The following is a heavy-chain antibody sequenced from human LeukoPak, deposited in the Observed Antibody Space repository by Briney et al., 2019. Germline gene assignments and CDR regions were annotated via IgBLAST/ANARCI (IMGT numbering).Heavy chain of an antibody. CDR3: ARDLSSSWYDAFDI. D-gene: IGHD6-13*01. CDR1: EFTFSTYA. V-gene: IGHV3-23*01. CDR2: IIGSGKTT. Sequence: PGGSLRLSCAASEFTFSTYAMSWVRQAPGKGLEWVSLIIGSGKTTYYADSVKGRFTISRDNSKNTLYLQMNSLRAEDTAVYYCARDLSSSWYDAFDIWGQGTMVTVSS. J-gene: IGHJ3*02.